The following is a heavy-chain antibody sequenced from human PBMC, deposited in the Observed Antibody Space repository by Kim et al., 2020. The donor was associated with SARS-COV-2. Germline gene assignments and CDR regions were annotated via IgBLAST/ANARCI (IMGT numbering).Heavy chain of an antibody. CDR1: GFTFSSYG. CDR3: ASFPMVRGAHIAD. J-gene: IGHJ4*02. CDR2: IWYDGSNK. Sequence: GGSLRLSCAASGFTFSSYGMHWVRQAPGKGLEWVAVIWYDGSNKYYADSVKGRFTISRDNSKNTLYLQMNSLRAEDTAVYYCASFPMVRGAHIADWGQGTLVTVSS. D-gene: IGHD3-10*01. V-gene: IGHV3-33*01.